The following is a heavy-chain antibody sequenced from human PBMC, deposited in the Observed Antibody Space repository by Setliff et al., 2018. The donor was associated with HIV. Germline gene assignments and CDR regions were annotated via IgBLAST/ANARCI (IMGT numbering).Heavy chain of an antibody. D-gene: IGHD1-26*01. CDR2: MNPDSRNT. CDR3: ARGVWELPPYYMDV. V-gene: IGHV1-8*02. CDR1: GDTLSSYG. J-gene: IGHJ6*03. Sequence: ASVKVSCKTSGDTLSSYGISWVRQAPGQGLEWMGGMNPDSRNTGYAQKFQGRVTMTRDTSISTAHMELSRLTSDDTAVYYCARGVWELPPYYMDVWGKGTTVTVSS.